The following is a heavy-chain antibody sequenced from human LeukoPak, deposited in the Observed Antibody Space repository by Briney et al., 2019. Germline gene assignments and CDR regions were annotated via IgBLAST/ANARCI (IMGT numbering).Heavy chain of an antibody. J-gene: IGHJ4*02. CDR2: ISWNSGSI. Sequence: GRSLRLSCAASGFTFDDYAMHWVRQAPGKGLEWVSGISWNSGSIGYADSVKGRFTISRDNAKNSLYLQMNSLRAEDTALYYCAKEGHGEAFDYWGQGTLVTVSS. CDR1: GFTFDDYA. V-gene: IGHV3-9*01. CDR3: AKEGHGEAFDY.